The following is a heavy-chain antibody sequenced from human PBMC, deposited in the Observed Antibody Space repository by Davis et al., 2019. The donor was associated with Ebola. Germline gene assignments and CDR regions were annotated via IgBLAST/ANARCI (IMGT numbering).Heavy chain of an antibody. V-gene: IGHV3-23*01. CDR3: AKDGLDSDINYYYGMDV. CDR1: VITFSSYA. D-gene: IGHD2-15*01. J-gene: IGHJ6*04. Sequence: GGSLRPSCTHPVITFSSYAMTWVRQAPGKGLDWVSAISGSGGSTYYADSVKGRFTISRDNSKNTLYLQMNSLRAEDTAVYYCAKDGLDSDINYYYGMDVWGKGTTVTVSS. CDR2: ISGSGGST.